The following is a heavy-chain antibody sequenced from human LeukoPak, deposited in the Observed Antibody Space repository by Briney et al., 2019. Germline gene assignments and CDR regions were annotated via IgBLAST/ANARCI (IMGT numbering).Heavy chain of an antibody. CDR3: ARGLGVTPSF. D-gene: IGHD1-26*01. CDR2: IHYTGTT. J-gene: IGHJ4*02. V-gene: IGHV4-59*01. Sequence: SETLSLTCIASGGSISGYYWSWIRQPPGKGLEWIGYIHYTGTTNYNPSLKSRVTISVDTSKNHFSLKLSSVTAADTAVYYCARGLGVTPSFWGQGTLVTVSS. CDR1: GGSISGYY.